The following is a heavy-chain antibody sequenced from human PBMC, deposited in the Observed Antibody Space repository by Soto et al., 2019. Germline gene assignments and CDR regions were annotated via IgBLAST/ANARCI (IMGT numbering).Heavy chain of an antibody. CDR3: GRTKDYFYGVDV. V-gene: IGHV4-4*02. J-gene: IGHJ6*02. Sequence: QVQLQESGPGLVKPSGTLSLTCAVSDVSISSSQWWSWVRQPPGKGLEWIGEIYHNERTNYNPSLKSRLTMSLDRSKNQVSLKLSSVTAADTATYYCGRTKDYFYGVDVWGQGTTATVSS. CDR2: IYHNERT. CDR1: DVSISSSQW.